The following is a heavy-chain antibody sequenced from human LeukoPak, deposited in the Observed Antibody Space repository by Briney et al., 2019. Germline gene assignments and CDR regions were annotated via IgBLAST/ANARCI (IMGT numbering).Heavy chain of an antibody. D-gene: IGHD3-9*01. CDR2: IDPSDSYT. V-gene: IGHV5-10-1*01. J-gene: IGHJ5*02. CDR3: ARVLGDYDILTGYSTNWFDP. Sequence: GESLRISCKGFGYSFTSYWISWVRQMPGKGLEWMGRIDPSDSYTNYSPSFQGHVTISADKSISTAYLQWSSLKASDTAMYYCARVLGDYDILTGYSTNWFDPWGQGTLVTVSS. CDR1: GYSFTSYW.